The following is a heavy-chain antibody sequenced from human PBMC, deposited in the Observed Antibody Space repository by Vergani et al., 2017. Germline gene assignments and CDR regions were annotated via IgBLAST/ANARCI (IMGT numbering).Heavy chain of an antibody. Sequence: EVDLVESGGGLAQPGGSLRLSCEASGITFWKFGMHWVRQGPGKGLEWVSGISWNSGAVDYAESVRGRFTISRDNAKNSLFLEMNSLRFEDTAVYFCTKGSVYYHDSAGQGYDPYTGFDLWGQGTLVTVSS. V-gene: IGHV3-9*01. D-gene: IGHD5-12*01. CDR3: TKGSVYYHDSAGQGYDPYTGFDL. CDR2: ISWNSGAV. J-gene: IGHJ3*01. CDR1: GITFWKFG.